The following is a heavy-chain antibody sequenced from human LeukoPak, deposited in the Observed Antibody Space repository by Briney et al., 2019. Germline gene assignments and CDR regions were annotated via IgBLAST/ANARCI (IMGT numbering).Heavy chain of an antibody. CDR2: IYTSGST. V-gene: IGHV4-61*02. CDR3: ARIPLYYYDSSGYSPIFDY. Sequence: PSQTLSLTCSVSGGSISSGSYYWTWIRQPAGKGLEWIGRIYTSGSTNYNPSLKSRVTISVDTSKNQFSLKMTSVTAADTAVYYCARIPLYYYDSSGYSPIFDYWGQGTLVTVSS. D-gene: IGHD3-22*01. CDR1: GGSISSGSYY. J-gene: IGHJ4*02.